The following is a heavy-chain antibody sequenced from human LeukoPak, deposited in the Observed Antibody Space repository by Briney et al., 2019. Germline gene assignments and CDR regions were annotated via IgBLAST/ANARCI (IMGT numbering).Heavy chain of an antibody. Sequence: TLSETLSLTCTVSDDSISDYYRGWIRQPPGKGLEWIGYFYNSGRSTYNPSLKSRVTISADTSKNHFSLKLNSVTTADTAVYYCTRGAGWLIDYWGQGILVTVSS. CDR3: TRGAGWLIDY. CDR2: FYNSGRS. D-gene: IGHD3-16*01. CDR1: DDSISDYY. V-gene: IGHV4-59*01. J-gene: IGHJ4*02.